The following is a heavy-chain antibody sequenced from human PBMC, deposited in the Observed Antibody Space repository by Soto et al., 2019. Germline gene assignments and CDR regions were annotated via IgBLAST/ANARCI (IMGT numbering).Heavy chain of an antibody. J-gene: IGHJ6*02. CDR3: AKEGKDWYYYGMDV. Sequence: PVGSLRLSCAASGFTFSSYAMSWFRQAPVNGLEWVSAISGSGGSTYYADSVKGRFTISRDNSKNTLYLQMNSLRAEDTAVYYCAKEGKDWYYYGMDVWGQGTTVTVSS. V-gene: IGHV3-23*01. CDR1: GFTFSSYA. CDR2: ISGSGGST. D-gene: IGHD3-9*01.